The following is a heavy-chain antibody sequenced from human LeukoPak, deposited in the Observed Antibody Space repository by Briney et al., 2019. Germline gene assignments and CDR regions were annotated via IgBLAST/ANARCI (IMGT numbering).Heavy chain of an antibody. CDR3: ARFLLRRFDRLLVNAFDI. J-gene: IGHJ3*02. V-gene: IGHV4-30-4*07. Sequence: SETLSLTCSVSGGSITSGGNSWSWFRQPPGKGLEWIGQTYYSVSTYYNPSLKSRVTISVDTSKNQLSLRLSSVTAADTAMYYCARFLLRRFDRLLVNAFDIWGQGALVTVSS. D-gene: IGHD3-9*01. CDR1: GGSITSGGNS. CDR2: TYYSVST.